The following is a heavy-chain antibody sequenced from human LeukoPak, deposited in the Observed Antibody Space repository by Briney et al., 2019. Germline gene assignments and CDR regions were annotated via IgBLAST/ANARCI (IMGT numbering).Heavy chain of an antibody. V-gene: IGHV4-34*01. CDR3: ARHSYCSGGSCFVGGGWFDP. Sequence: SETLSLTCAVYGGSFSGYYWSWIRQPPGKGLEWIGEINHSGSTNYNPSLKSRVTISVDTSKNQFSLKLSSVTAADTAVYYCARHSYCSGGSCFVGGGWFDPWGQGTLVTVSS. CDR1: GGSFSGYY. J-gene: IGHJ5*02. D-gene: IGHD2-15*01. CDR2: INHSGST.